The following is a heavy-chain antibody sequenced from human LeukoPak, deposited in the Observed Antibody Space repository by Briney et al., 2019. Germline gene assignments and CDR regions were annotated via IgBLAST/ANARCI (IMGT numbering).Heavy chain of an antibody. J-gene: IGHJ4*02. Sequence: PGGSLRLSCVASGFTFSSYWMSWVRQAPGKGLEWVANIKQDGSEKYYVDSVKGRFTISRDNAKNSLYLQMNSLRAEDTAVYYCASPDCSGGSCSSYYFDYWGQGTLVTVSS. CDR3: ASPDCSGGSCSSYYFDY. V-gene: IGHV3-7*01. CDR2: IKQDGSEK. CDR1: GFTFSSYW. D-gene: IGHD2-15*01.